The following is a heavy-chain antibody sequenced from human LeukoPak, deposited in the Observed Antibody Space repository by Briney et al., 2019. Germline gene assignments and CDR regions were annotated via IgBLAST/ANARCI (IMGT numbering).Heavy chain of an antibody. CDR3: ARGIALMHYASFDY. CDR2: IIHSGRT. V-gene: IGHV4-34*12. CDR1: GGSFSGYY. D-gene: IGHD2-8*01. J-gene: IGHJ4*02. Sequence: SETLSLTCGVYGGSFSGYYWTWIRQSPGRGLEWIAEIIHSGRTNYSPSLKSRATLSVDTSKNQFSLRLTSVTAADTAVYYCARGIALMHYASFDYWGQGSLVTVSS.